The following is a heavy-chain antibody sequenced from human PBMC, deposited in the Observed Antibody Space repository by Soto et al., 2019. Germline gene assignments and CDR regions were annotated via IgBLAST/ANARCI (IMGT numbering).Heavy chain of an antibody. V-gene: IGHV4-30-4*01. D-gene: IGHD3-3*01. Sequence: SETLSLTCTVSGGSISSGDYYWSWIRQPPGKGLEWIGYIYYSGSTYYNPSLKSRVTISVDTSKNQFSLKLSSVTAADTAVYYCARAVAIFGVVSNFDYWGQGTLVTVSS. J-gene: IGHJ4*02. CDR2: IYYSGST. CDR1: GGSISSGDYY. CDR3: ARAVAIFGVVSNFDY.